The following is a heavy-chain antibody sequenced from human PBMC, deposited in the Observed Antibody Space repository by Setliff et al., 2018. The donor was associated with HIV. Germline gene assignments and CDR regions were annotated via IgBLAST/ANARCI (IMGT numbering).Heavy chain of an antibody. CDR3: ARRTYSPGPFWYFDI. CDR1: GGPISSYY. Sequence: SETLSLTCTVSGGPISSYYWSWIRQPPGKGLEWIGYIYYSGGTNFNSHPSLKSRLTILVDTSKNQFSLRLSSVTAADTAVYYCARRTYSPGPFWYFDIWGRGTLVTVSS. J-gene: IGHJ2*01. D-gene: IGHD5-18*01. CDR2: IYYSGGT. V-gene: IGHV4-59*12.